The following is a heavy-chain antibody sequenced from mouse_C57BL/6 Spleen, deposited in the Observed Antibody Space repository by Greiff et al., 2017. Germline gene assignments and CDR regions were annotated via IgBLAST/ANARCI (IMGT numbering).Heavy chain of an antibody. CDR2: IYPGNSDT. D-gene: IGHD2-3*01. Sequence: EVQLQQSGTVLARPGASVKMSCKTSGYTFTSYWMHWVKQRPGQGLEWIGAIYPGNSDTSYNQKFKGKAKLTAVTSASTAYMELSSLTNEDSAVYYCTRSYYDGYYAWFAYWGQGTLVTVSA. V-gene: IGHV1-5*01. CDR1: GYTFTSYW. CDR3: TRSYYDGYYAWFAY. J-gene: IGHJ3*01.